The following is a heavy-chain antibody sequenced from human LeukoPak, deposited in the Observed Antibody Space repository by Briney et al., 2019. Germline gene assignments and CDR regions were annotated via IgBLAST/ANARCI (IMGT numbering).Heavy chain of an antibody. D-gene: IGHD3-22*01. Sequence: GSSVKVSCKASGGTFSSYAISWVRQAPGQGLEWMGGIIPIFGTANYAQKFQGRVTITADKSTSTAYMELSSLRAEDTAVYYCAKEGYYYDSSGYYYPCDYWGQGTLVTVSS. CDR3: AKEGYYYDSSGYYYPCDY. CDR1: GGTFSSYA. V-gene: IGHV1-69*06. J-gene: IGHJ4*02. CDR2: IIPIFGTA.